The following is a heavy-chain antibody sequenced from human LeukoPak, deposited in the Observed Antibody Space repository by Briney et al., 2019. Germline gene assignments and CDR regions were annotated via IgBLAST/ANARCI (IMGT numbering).Heavy chain of an antibody. D-gene: IGHD1-26*01. Sequence: SETLSLTCTVSGGSISSYYWSWIRQPPGEGLEWIGYIYYSGNTNYNPSLKSRVTISVDTSKNQFSLKLSSVTAADTAVYYCARGGNYYPYYFDYWGQGALVIVSS. CDR3: ARGGNYYPYYFDY. CDR2: IYYSGNT. V-gene: IGHV4-59*01. CDR1: GGSISSYY. J-gene: IGHJ4*02.